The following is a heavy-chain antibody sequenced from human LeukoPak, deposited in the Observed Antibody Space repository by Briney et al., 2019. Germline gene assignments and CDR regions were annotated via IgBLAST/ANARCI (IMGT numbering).Heavy chain of an antibody. Sequence: SVKVSCKASGGTFSSYAISWVRQAPGQGLEWMGGIIPIFGAANYAQKFQGRVTITADESTSTAYMELSSLRSEDTAVYYCAREPNYDILTGPTRYYYYMDVWGKGTTVTVSS. D-gene: IGHD3-9*01. V-gene: IGHV1-69*13. J-gene: IGHJ6*03. CDR1: GGTFSSYA. CDR3: AREPNYDILTGPTRYYYYMDV. CDR2: IIPIFGAA.